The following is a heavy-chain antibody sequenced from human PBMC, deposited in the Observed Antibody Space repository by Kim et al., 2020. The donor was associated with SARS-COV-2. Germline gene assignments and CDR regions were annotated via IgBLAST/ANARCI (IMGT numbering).Heavy chain of an antibody. CDR2: IYHTGDS. V-gene: IGHV4-4*02. Sequence: SETLSLTCAVSYGSISSSNWWSWVRQPPGKGLEWIGEIYHTGDSRYNPSLQSRVTISIDNSETQFSLQLRSLTAADTAVYYCAKGTANYLYHYMDVWGKGATVIVSS. CDR3: AKGTANYLYHYMDV. J-gene: IGHJ6*03. CDR1: YGSISSSNW. D-gene: IGHD3-10*01.